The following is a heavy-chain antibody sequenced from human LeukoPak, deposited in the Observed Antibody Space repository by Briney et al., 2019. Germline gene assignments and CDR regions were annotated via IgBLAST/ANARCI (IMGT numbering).Heavy chain of an antibody. CDR2: ISWNSGSI. V-gene: IGHV3-9*01. Sequence: GRSLRLSCAASGLTFDDYAMHWVRHAPGKGVEWVSGISWNSGSIGYVDSVKGRFTISTDNAKTSLYLQINNLRAEDTALYSCAKGEQRDTAYPPPYWGQGTLVTVSS. CDR1: GLTFDDYA. J-gene: IGHJ4*02. CDR3: AKGEQRDTAYPPPY. D-gene: IGHD5-18*01.